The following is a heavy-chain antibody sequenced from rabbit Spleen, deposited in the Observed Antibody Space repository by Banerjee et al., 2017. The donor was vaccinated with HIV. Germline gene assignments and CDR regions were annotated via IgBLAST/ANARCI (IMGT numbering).Heavy chain of an antibody. D-gene: IGHD8-1*01. J-gene: IGHJ6*01. V-gene: IGHV1S45*01. CDR2: IYPGDSGTT. Sequence: QEQLEESGGDLVKPEGSLTLTCTASGFSFSSSYWICWVRQPPGKGLEWIGCIYPGDSGTTYSATWAKGRFTISKTSSTTVTLQMTSLTVADTATYFCARDTGSSFSSYGMDLWGQGTLVTVS. CDR3: ARDTGSSFSSYGMDL. CDR1: GFSFSSSYW.